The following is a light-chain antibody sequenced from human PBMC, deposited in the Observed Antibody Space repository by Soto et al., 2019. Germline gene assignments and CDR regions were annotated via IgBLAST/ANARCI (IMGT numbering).Light chain of an antibody. CDR2: GAS. CDR3: QQFGSSPSIT. CDR1: QIVSSIY. J-gene: IGKJ5*01. Sequence: EIVLTQSPGTLSLSPGEGATLSCRASQIVSSIYLAWYQQRPGQAPRLLIYGASRRAPGIPDRFSGRGSGTDFTLTISRLEPEDFAMYFCQQFGSSPSITFGQGTRLEIK. V-gene: IGKV3-20*01.